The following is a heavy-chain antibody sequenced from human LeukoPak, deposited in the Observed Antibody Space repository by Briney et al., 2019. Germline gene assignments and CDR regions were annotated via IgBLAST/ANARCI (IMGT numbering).Heavy chain of an antibody. V-gene: IGHV4-61*02. D-gene: IGHD3-10*01. CDR2: IYTSGSA. J-gene: IGHJ5*02. CDR3: ARQADYGLFAP. Sequence: SQTLSLTCTVSGGSPSSGSYYWSWIRQPAGKGLEWIGRIYTSGSANYNPSLKSRVTISVDSSRNHFSLKLNSVTAADTAVYYCARQADYGLFAPWGRGTLVTVSS. CDR1: GGSPSSGSYY.